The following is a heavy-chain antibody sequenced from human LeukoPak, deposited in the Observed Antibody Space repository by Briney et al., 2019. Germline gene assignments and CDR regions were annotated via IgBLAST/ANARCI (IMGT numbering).Heavy chain of an antibody. CDR3: ARGAGSPYYYSMDV. V-gene: IGHV1-18*01. CDR1: GYMFTSYA. Sequence: GASVKVSCQASGYMFTSYAIHWVREAPGQGLEWLGWISVYNGKTDYAEGLQGRVTMTTDRSTNTAFMELRSLRSDDTAIYFCARGAGSPYYYSMDVWGKGAAVTVSS. D-gene: IGHD4/OR15-4a*01. CDR2: ISVYNGKT. J-gene: IGHJ6*03.